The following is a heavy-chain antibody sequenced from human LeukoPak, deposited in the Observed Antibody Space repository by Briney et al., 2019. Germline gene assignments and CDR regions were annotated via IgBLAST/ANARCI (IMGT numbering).Heavy chain of an antibody. CDR1: GFTFSSYG. J-gene: IGHJ4*02. CDR2: ISYDGSNK. V-gene: IGHV3-30*03. CDR3: ARDDTTAFDY. D-gene: IGHD1-14*01. Sequence: GGSLRLSCAASGFTFSSYGMHWVRQAPGKGLGWVAVISYDGSNKYYADSVKGRFTISRDNSKNTLYLQMNSLRAEDTAVYYCARDDTTAFDYWGQGTLVTVSS.